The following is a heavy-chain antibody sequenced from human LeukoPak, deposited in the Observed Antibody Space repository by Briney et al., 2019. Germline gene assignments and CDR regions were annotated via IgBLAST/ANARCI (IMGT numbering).Heavy chain of an antibody. Sequence: PGGSLRLSCAASGFTFSSYGMHWVRQAPGKGLEWVAFIRYDGSNKYYADSAKGRFTISRDNSKNTLYLQMNSLRAEDTAVYYCAKAAFRYCSGGSCYPLDYWGQGTLVTVSS. CDR3: AKAAFRYCSGGSCYPLDY. CDR1: GFTFSSYG. V-gene: IGHV3-30*02. D-gene: IGHD2-15*01. J-gene: IGHJ4*02. CDR2: IRYDGSNK.